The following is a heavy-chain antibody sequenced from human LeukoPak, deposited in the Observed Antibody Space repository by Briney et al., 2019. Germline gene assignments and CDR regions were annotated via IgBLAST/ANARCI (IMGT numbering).Heavy chain of an antibody. Sequence: ASVNVSCKASGYTFTSYGISWVRQAPGQGLEWMGGISAYNGNTNYAQKLQGRVTMTTDTSTSTAYMELRSLRSDDTAVYYCARAFRYCSSTSCYCFDYWGQGTLVIVSS. CDR3: ARAFRYCSSTSCYCFDY. J-gene: IGHJ4*02. CDR2: ISAYNGNT. D-gene: IGHD2-2*01. CDR1: GYTFTSYG. V-gene: IGHV1-18*01.